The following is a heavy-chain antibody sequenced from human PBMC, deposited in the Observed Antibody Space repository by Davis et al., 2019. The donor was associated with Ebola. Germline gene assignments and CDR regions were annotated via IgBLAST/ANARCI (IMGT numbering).Heavy chain of an antibody. CDR3: AKDSPSIVVVVAATPLGISV. CDR1: GFTFSTYW. D-gene: IGHD2-15*01. J-gene: IGHJ4*02. Sequence: GGSLRLSCATSGFTFSTYWMSWVRQAPGKGLEWVSTLGTSADTYYADSVKGRFTISRDNSKNTLYLQMNGLRAEDTAVYYCAKDSPSIVVVVAATPLGISVWGQGTLVTVSS. CDR2: LGTSADT. V-gene: IGHV3-23*01.